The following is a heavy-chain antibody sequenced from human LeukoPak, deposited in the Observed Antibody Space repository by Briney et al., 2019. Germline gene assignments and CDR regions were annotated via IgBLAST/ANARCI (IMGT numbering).Heavy chain of an antibody. CDR3: ASLGEQWLVQYLHY. V-gene: IGHV3-11*01. D-gene: IGHD6-19*01. J-gene: IGHJ4*02. Sequence: GGSLRLSCAASGFTFNDYYMIWIRQAPGKGLEWVSYISSSGSTIYYADSVKGRFTISRDNAKNSLYLQMNSLRAEDTAVYYCASLGEQWLVQYLHYWGQGTLVTVSS. CDR2: ISSSGSTI. CDR1: GFTFNDYY.